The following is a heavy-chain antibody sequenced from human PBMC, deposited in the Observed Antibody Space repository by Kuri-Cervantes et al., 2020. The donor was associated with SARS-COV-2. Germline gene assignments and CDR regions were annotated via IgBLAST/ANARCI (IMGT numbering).Heavy chain of an antibody. D-gene: IGHD6-19*01. CDR1: GDSVSSNSAA. V-gene: IGHV6-1*01. CDR2: TFYRSKWHN. CDR3: AGGSSGRDY. Sequence: SETQSLTCAISGDSVSSNSAAWSWIRQSPSRGLEWLGRTFYRSKWHNDYAVSVKGRITISPDTSKNQFSLRLNSVTPEDTAVYYCAGGSSGRDYWGQGTLVTVSS. J-gene: IGHJ4*02.